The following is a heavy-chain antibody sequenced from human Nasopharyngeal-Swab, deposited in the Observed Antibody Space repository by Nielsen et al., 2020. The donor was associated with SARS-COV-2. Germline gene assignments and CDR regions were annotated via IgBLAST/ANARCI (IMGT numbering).Heavy chain of an antibody. J-gene: IGHJ4*02. CDR3: ARSTWIPLDS. D-gene: IGHD5-12*01. Sequence: SETLSLTCGVSGGSFNAYYWSWIRQSPDKGLEWIGEINHSDRTIYNPSLKSRLTISVDTSKSQFSLELRSVTATDTAVYYCARSTWIPLDSWGPGTLVTVSS. CDR2: INHSDRT. V-gene: IGHV4-34*01. CDR1: GGSFNAYY.